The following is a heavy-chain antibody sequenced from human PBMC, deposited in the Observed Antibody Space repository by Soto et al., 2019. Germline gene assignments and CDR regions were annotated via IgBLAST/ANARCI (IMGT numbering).Heavy chain of an antibody. CDR3: ARESLGFSSSWYGDFYYYMDV. CDR1: GYTFTSYG. CDR2: ISAYNGNT. D-gene: IGHD6-13*01. J-gene: IGHJ6*03. Sequence: QVQLVQSGAEVKKPGASVKVSCKASGYTFTSYGISWVRQAPGQGIEWMGWISAYNGNTNYAQKLQGRVTMTTDTSTSTAYMELRSLRSDDTAVYYCARESLGFSSSWYGDFYYYMDVWGKGTTVTVSS. V-gene: IGHV1-18*01.